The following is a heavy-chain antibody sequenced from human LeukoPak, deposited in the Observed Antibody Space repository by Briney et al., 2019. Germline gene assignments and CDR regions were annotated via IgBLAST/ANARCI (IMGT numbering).Heavy chain of an antibody. CDR2: INHSGST. J-gene: IGHJ6*03. V-gene: IGHV4-34*01. D-gene: IGHD3-10*01. Sequence: PSETLSLTCAVYGGSFSGYYWSWIRQPPGKGLEWIGEINHSGSTNYNPSLKSRVTISVDTSKNQFSLKLSSVTAADTAVYYCARAGASKRGYYYMDVWGKGTTVTVSS. CDR3: ARAGASKRGYYYMDV. CDR1: GGSFSGYY.